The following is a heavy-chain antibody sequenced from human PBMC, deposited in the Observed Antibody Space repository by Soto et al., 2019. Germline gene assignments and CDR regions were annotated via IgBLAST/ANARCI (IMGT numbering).Heavy chain of an antibody. V-gene: IGHV1-18*01. J-gene: IGHJ6*03. CDR3: ARDSDEGGYYYYYYMDV. Sequence: QVQLVQSGAEVKKPGASVKVSCKASGYTFTSYGISWVRQAPGQGLERMGWISAYNGNTNYAQKLQGRVTMTTDTSTSTAYMELRSLRPDDTAVYYCARDSDEGGYYYYYYMDVWGKGTTVTVSS. CDR2: ISAYNGNT. CDR1: GYTFTSYG.